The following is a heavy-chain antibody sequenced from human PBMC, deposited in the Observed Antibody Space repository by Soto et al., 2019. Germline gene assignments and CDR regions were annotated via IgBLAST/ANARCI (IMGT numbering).Heavy chain of an antibody. CDR3: ARTAAVPNTLRSRYFFDY. CDR2: VYYSGTT. V-gene: IGHV4-61*01. Sequence: LSLTFSVSGGSVSNKTYYWSWIRQPPGKRLEWIGYVYYSGTTNYNPSLKSRVTISVDLSKNQFSLRLSSVTTADTALYYCARTAAVPNTLRSRYFFDYWGQGTLVTVSS. D-gene: IGHD6-25*01. J-gene: IGHJ4*02. CDR1: GGSVSNKTYY.